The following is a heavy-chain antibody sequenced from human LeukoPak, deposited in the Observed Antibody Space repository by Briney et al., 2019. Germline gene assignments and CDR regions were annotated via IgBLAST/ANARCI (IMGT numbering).Heavy chain of an antibody. D-gene: IGHD5-12*01. Sequence: GGSLILSCAASGFTFSNYAMSWVRQAPGKGLEWVSYISGRGTTIYYADSVKGRFTISRDNAKNSLYLQMNSLRAEDTAVYYCARGGYDSDGFPYYWGQGTLVTVSS. CDR2: ISGRGTTI. V-gene: IGHV3-11*01. CDR3: ARGGYDSDGFPYY. J-gene: IGHJ4*02. CDR1: GFTFSNYA.